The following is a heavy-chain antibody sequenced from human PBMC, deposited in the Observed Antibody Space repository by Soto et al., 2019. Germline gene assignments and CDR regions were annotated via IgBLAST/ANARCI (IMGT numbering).Heavy chain of an antibody. CDR1: GDSISSRNW. CDR3: ARGGNVAAAGTIYLDS. D-gene: IGHD6-13*01. CDR2: IYHSGST. J-gene: IGHJ4*02. Sequence: QVQLQESGPGLVKPSGTLSLTCAVSGDSISSRNWWTWVRQPPGKGLEWIGEIYHSGSTNYSPTPXSXVXIXXDMSKNQFSLKLTSVTAADTAVYYCARGGNVAAAGTIYLDSWGQGTLVTVSS. V-gene: IGHV4-4*02.